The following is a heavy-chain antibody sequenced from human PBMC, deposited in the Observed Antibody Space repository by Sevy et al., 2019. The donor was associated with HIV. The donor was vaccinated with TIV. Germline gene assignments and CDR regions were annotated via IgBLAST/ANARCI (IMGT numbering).Heavy chain of an antibody. CDR1: GFTFSSYG. J-gene: IGHJ5*02. V-gene: IGHV3-33*01. D-gene: IGHD6-19*01. CDR3: ARTPGSGWYVGNWFGP. Sequence: GGSLRLSCAASGFTFSSYGMHGVRQAPGKGLEWVAVIWYDGSNKYYADSVKGRFTISRDNSKNLLYLQMNSLRAEDTAVYYCARTPGSGWYVGNWFGPWGQGPLVTVSS. CDR2: IWYDGSNK.